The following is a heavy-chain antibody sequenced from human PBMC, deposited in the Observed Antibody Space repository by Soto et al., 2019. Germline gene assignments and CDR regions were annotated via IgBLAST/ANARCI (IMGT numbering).Heavy chain of an antibody. J-gene: IGHJ6*01. CDR1: GGSISSYY. D-gene: IGHD2-8*02. Sequence: QVQLQESGPGLVKPSETLSLTCTVSGGSISSYYWSWIRQPAGKGLEWIGRIYSSGSTNYNDSLKSRSTMSEDTGKRQFTPVLTSVTAAGTAVYYCARWATGARSYGMDDWGYGARVTFSS. CDR3: ARWATGARSYGMDD. CDR2: IYSSGST. V-gene: IGHV4-4*07.